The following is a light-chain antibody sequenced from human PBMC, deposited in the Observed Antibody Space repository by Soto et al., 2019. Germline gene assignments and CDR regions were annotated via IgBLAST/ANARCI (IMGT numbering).Light chain of an antibody. V-gene: IGKV3-15*01. CDR3: QHYGSSMFT. CDR2: GAS. J-gene: IGKJ3*01. Sequence: EIVMTQSPATLSVSPGERVTLSCRASQSVNSKLAWYQHKPGQAPRLLIYGASTRATDIPARFSGSGSGTEFTLTISSLQSEDFAVYYCQHYGSSMFTFGPGTKVDVK. CDR1: QSVNSK.